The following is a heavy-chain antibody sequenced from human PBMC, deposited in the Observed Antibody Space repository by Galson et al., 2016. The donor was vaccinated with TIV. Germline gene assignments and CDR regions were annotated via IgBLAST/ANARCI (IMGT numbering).Heavy chain of an antibody. D-gene: IGHD7-27*01. CDR3: ARDLGLGVFDV. J-gene: IGHJ3*01. V-gene: IGHV4-59*01. CDR2: ISDSGRS. CDR1: SDSIFNFY. Sequence: SETLSLTCTISSDSIFNFYVSWIRQPPGKGLEWIAYISDSGRSNKSPSLESRVTISVDTSKKQIPLKLKSVTAADTAVYYCARDLGLGVFDVWGQGTMVSVSS.